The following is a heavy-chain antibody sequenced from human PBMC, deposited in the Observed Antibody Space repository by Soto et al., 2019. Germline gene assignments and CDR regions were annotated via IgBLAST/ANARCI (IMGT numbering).Heavy chain of an antibody. CDR1: GFTFSSYG. CDR2: ILYDGSKK. V-gene: IGHV3-30*18. J-gene: IGHJ6*02. CDR3: VKDGSSGWPYFDDMDV. D-gene: IGHD6-19*01. Sequence: QGQLVESGGGVVQPGRSRRLSCAASGFTFSSYGMHWVRQAPGKGLEWVAVILYDGSKKYYADSVKGRFTISRDNSKNALYLQMSSLRAEDTALYYCVKDGSSGWPYFDDMDVWGRGTTVTVSS.